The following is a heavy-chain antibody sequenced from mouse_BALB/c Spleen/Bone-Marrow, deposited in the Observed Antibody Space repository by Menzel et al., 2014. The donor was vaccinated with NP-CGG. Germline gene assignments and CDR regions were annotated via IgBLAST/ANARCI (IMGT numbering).Heavy chain of an antibody. CDR2: ISNLAYSI. CDR1: GFTFSDYG. D-gene: IGHD1-1*01. V-gene: IGHV5-15*02. CDR3: ARDQVYYYGSSYGYFDV. Sequence: EVKLQEPGGGLVQPGGSRKLSCAASGFTFSDYGMAWVRQAPGKGPEWVAFISNLAYSIYYADTVTGRFTISRENAKNTLYLEMSSLRSEDTAMYYCARDQVYYYGSSYGYFDVWGAGTTVTVSS. J-gene: IGHJ1*01.